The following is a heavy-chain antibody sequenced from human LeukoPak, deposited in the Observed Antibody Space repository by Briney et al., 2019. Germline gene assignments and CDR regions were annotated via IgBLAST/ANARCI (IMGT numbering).Heavy chain of an antibody. CDR1: GYSFSTYW. Sequence: GESLKISCKGSGYSFSTYWLGWVRQMPGKGLEWMGIIYPGDSDTKYSPSFQGQVTFSADKSITTAYLQWSSLKASDTAMYYCARQLVRGGFDYWGQGTLVTVSS. D-gene: IGHD3-16*01. J-gene: IGHJ4*02. V-gene: IGHV5-51*01. CDR3: ARQLVRGGFDY. CDR2: IYPGDSDT.